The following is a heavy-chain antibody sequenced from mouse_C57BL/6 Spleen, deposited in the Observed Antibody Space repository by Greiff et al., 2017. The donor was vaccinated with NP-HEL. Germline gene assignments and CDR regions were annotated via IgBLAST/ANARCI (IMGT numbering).Heavy chain of an antibody. J-gene: IGHJ2*01. CDR1: GYTFTDYY. CDR3: ASNLDY. D-gene: IGHD6-1*01. Sequence: VQRVESGAELVRPGASVKLSCKASGYTFTDYYINWVKQRPGQGLEWIARIYPGSGNTYYNEKFKGKATLTAEKSSSTAYMQLSSLTSEDSAVYFCASNLDYWGQGTTLTVSS. V-gene: IGHV1-76*01. CDR2: IYPGSGNT.